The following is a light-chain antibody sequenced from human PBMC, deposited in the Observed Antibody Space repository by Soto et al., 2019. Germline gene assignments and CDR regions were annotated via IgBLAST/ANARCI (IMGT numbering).Light chain of an antibody. Sequence: QSVLTQPPSVSDAPRQRVTISCSGSSSNIGNNGVNWYQQLPGKAPKLLIYYDDLLPSGVSDRFSGSKSGTSASLAISGLQSEDEADYHCAAWDDSLNGPVFGGGTKLTVL. V-gene: IGLV1-36*01. J-gene: IGLJ3*02. CDR1: SSNIGNNG. CDR3: AAWDDSLNGPV. CDR2: YDD.